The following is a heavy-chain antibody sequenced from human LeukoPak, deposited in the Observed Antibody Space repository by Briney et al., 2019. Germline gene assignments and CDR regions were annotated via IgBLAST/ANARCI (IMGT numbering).Heavy chain of an antibody. D-gene: IGHD3-9*01. Sequence: GASVEVSFKASGYTFTSYGISWVRQAPGQGLEWMGWISAYNGNTNYAQKLQGRVTMTTDTSTSTAYMELRSLRSDDTAVYYCASTPLYDILTGALDYWGQGTLVTVSS. J-gene: IGHJ4*02. CDR1: GYTFTSYG. CDR2: ISAYNGNT. V-gene: IGHV1-18*01. CDR3: ASTPLYDILTGALDY.